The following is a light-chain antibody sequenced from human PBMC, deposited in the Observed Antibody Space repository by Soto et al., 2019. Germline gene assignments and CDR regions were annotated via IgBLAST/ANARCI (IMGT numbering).Light chain of an antibody. CDR1: SSDVDDYRY. CDR3: CSYVTTPEI. V-gene: IGLV2-11*01. J-gene: IGLJ1*01. Sequence: QSALAQPRSVSGSPGQLLTISCTGTSSDVDDYRYVSWYQQYPGKAPKLVIYDGNKRPSGVPDRFSGSKSGNTASLTISGLQAEDEADYYCCSYVTTPEIFGTGTKVTVL. CDR2: DGN.